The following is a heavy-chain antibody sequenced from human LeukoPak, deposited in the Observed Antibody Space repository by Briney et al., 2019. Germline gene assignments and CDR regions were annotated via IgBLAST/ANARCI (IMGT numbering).Heavy chain of an antibody. D-gene: IGHD2-2*02. CDR1: GGSFSGYY. V-gene: IGHV4-34*01. Sequence: ASETLSLTCAVYGGSFSGYYWSWIRQPPGKGLEGIGEINHIGGTNYNPSLKSRVTISVDTSKNQFSLKLSSVTAADTAVYYCARLGYCSSTSCYRSYYYYYMDVWGKGTTVTVSS. J-gene: IGHJ6*03. CDR2: INHIGGT. CDR3: ARLGYCSSTSCYRSYYYYYMDV.